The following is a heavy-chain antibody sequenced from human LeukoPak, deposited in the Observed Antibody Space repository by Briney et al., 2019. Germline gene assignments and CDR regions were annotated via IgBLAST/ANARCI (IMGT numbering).Heavy chain of an antibody. CDR2: IYYSGST. J-gene: IGHJ4*02. CDR3: ARGGYYDSSGYPDY. CDR1: GGSISSYY. Sequence: SETLSLTCTVSGGSISSYYWSWIRQPPGKGLEWIGYIYYSGSTNYNPPLKSRVTISVDTSKNQFSLKLSSVTAADTAVYYCARGGYYDSSGYPDYWGQGTLVTDSS. D-gene: IGHD3-22*01. V-gene: IGHV4-59*08.